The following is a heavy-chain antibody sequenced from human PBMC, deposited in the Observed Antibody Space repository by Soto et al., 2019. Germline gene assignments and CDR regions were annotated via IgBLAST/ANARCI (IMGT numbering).Heavy chain of an antibody. J-gene: IGHJ4*02. CDR1: GFTFSSYA. Sequence: GGSLRLSCAASGFTFSSYAMSWVRQAPGRGLEWVSAISGSGGSTYNADSVKGRFTISRDNSKNTLHLQMNSLRAEDTAVYYCAKSAGKQLVPDYWGQGTLVTVSS. CDR2: ISGSGGST. CDR3: AKSAGKQLVPDY. D-gene: IGHD6-13*01. V-gene: IGHV3-23*01.